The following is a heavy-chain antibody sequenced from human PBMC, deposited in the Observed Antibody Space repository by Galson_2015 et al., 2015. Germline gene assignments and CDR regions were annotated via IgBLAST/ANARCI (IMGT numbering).Heavy chain of an antibody. Sequence: SVKVSCKASGGTFSSYAISWVRQAPGQGLEWMGGIIPIFGTANYAQKFQGRVTITADESTSTAYMELSSLRSEDTAVYYCARVMSTICGVDRGYSYGDPSIYYYYDMDVWGQGTTVTVSS. J-gene: IGHJ6*02. D-gene: IGHD5-18*01. V-gene: IGHV1-69*13. CDR2: IIPIFGTA. CDR1: GGTFSSYA. CDR3: ARVMSTICGVDRGYSYGDPSIYYYYDMDV.